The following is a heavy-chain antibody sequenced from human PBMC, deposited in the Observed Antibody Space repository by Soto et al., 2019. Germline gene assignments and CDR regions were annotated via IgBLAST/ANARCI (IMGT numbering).Heavy chain of an antibody. J-gene: IGHJ4*02. CDR2: ISAYNGNT. D-gene: IGHD6-19*01. Sequence: ASVKVSCKASGYTFTSYGISWVRQAPGQGLEWMGWISAYNGNTNYAQKLQGRVTMTTDTSTSTAYMELRSLRSDDTAVYYCASHPDGGWYWYFDYWGQGTLVTVSS. V-gene: IGHV1-18*01. CDR3: ASHPDGGWYWYFDY. CDR1: GYTFTSYG.